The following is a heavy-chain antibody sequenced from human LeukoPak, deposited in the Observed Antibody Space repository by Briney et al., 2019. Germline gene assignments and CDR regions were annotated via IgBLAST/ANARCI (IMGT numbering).Heavy chain of an antibody. J-gene: IGHJ4*02. D-gene: IGHD6-19*01. CDR1: GYSFSDYW. CDR3: ARPGIAVAGTIH. CDR2: IDPSDSYT. Sequence: GESLKISCQGSGYSFSDYWIGWVRQMPGTGLEWMGRIDPSDSYTNYSPSFQGHVTISADKSISTAYLQWSSLKASDTAMYYCARPGIAVAGTIHWGQGTLVTVSS. V-gene: IGHV5-10-1*01.